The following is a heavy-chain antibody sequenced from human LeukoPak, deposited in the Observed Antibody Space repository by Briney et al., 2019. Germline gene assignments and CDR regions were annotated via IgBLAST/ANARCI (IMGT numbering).Heavy chain of an antibody. D-gene: IGHD3-22*01. V-gene: IGHV4-39*01. CDR1: AGSISSGSNF. Sequence: SPTLSLTWTGTAGSISSGSNFWGWVRQPPGKGLEWIGSIYYSGSTYYNPSLKSRVTISVDTSKNQFSLKLSSVTAADTAVYYCARHFRLFGGDSDLLDYWGQGTLVTVSS. J-gene: IGHJ4*02. CDR2: IYYSGST. CDR3: ARHFRLFGGDSDLLDY.